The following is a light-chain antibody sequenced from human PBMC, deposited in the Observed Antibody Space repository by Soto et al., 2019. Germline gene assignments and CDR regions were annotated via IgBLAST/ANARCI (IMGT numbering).Light chain of an antibody. CDR3: QQTYSAPLT. CDR2: HTS. CDR1: QSITTY. V-gene: IGKV1-39*01. Sequence: DIQMTQSPSSLSSSVGDRFTITCLASQSITTYFNWYQQKPGKAPKLLIYHTSSLPTGVPSRFSGSGSGTEFTLTVSSVQPEDFATYYCQQTYSAPLTFGGGTKVDIK. J-gene: IGKJ4*01.